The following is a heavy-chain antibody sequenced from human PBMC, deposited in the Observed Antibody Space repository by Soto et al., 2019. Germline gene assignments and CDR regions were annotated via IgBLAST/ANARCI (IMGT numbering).Heavy chain of an antibody. CDR3: ARGAKQWLVQDYFEY. D-gene: IGHD6-19*01. V-gene: IGHV3-30-3*01. J-gene: IGHJ4*02. CDR2: ISYDGSNK. Sequence: QVQLVESGGGVVQPGRSLRLSCAASGFTFSSYAMHWVRQAPGKGLEWVAVISYDGSNKYYADSVKCRFTISRDNSKNTLYLQMNSLRAEDTAVYYCARGAKQWLVQDYFEYWGQENLVTVSS. CDR1: GFTFSSYA.